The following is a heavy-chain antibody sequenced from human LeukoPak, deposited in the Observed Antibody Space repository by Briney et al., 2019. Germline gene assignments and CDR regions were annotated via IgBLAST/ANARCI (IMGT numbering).Heavy chain of an antibody. J-gene: IGHJ4*02. V-gene: IGHV3-30*03. CDR2: ISYDGSNK. Sequence: GGSLRLSCAASGFTFSNYGMHWVRQAPGKGLEWVAVISYDGSNKYYADSVKGRFTISRDNSKNTLYLQMNSLRAEDTAVYYCASITAVDYWGQGPLVTISS. D-gene: IGHD5-12*01. CDR1: GFTFSNYG. CDR3: ASITAVDY.